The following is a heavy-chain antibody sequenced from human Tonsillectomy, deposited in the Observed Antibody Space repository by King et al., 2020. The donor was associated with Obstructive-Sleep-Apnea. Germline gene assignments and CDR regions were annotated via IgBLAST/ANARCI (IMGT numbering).Heavy chain of an antibody. CDR3: ARQDTYSSGQYYFDY. CDR1: GYSFTDYW. D-gene: IGHD6-19*01. Sequence: VQLVQSGAEVKKPGESLRISCKGSGYSFTDYWINWVRQMPGKGLEWMGRIDPIASYTNCSPSFQGHVTISADRSISTVYLQWSGLKASDTAMYYCARQDTYSSGQYYFDYWGQGTLVTVSS. J-gene: IGHJ4*02. V-gene: IGHV5-10-1*03. CDR2: IDPIASYT.